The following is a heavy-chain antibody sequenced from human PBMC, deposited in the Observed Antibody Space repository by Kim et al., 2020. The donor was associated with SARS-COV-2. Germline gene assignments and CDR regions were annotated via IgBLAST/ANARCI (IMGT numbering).Heavy chain of an antibody. Sequence: GGSLRLSCAASGFTFSSDWMHWVRQAPEKGLVWVSRINPDGSSTGYADSVKGRFTISRDNAKNTLYLQMNSLRGEDTAVYYCAREGPAVEFDYWGQGTLV. CDR3: AREGPAVEFDY. CDR1: GFTFSSDW. J-gene: IGHJ4*02. V-gene: IGHV3-74*01. D-gene: IGHD2-2*01. CDR2: INPDGSST.